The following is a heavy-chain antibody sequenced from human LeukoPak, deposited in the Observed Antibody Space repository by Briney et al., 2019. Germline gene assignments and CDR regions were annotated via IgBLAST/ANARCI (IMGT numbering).Heavy chain of an antibody. CDR3: ARIGYSSSSFDY. CDR2: INQDGSVK. D-gene: IGHD6-13*01. CDR1: EFTFSNYW. J-gene: IGHJ4*02. V-gene: IGHV3-7*01. Sequence: PGGSLRLSCAASEFTFSNYWMSWVSQAPGKGLEWVANINQDGSVKYYMDSVKGRFTISRDNAKNSLYLQMNSLRAEDTAVYYCARIGYSSSSFDYWGQGTLVTVPS.